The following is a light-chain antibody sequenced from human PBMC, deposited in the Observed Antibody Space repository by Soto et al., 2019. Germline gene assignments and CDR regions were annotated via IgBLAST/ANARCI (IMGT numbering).Light chain of an antibody. CDR3: SSYAGTNNPGV. CDR2: EVS. V-gene: IGLV2-8*01. J-gene: IGLJ1*01. CDR1: SSDVGGYNY. Sequence: QSVLTQPPSASGSRGQSVTISCTGTSSDVGGYNYVSWYQQHPGKVPKLMIYEVSKRPSGVPDRFSGSKSGNTASLTVSGLQAEDEADYYCSSYAGTNNPGVFGTGTKVTVL.